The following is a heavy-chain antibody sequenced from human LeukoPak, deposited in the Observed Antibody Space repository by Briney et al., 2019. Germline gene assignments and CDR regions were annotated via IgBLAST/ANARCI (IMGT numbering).Heavy chain of an antibody. V-gene: IGHV3-23*01. J-gene: IGHJ2*01. CDR2: IRGSGATT. CDR3: AQGSRADTFWYFDL. Sequence: PGGSLRLSCAASGFAFSSYGMSWVRQAPGKGLEWVSCIRGSGATTFHADSVKGRFTISRDNSKNTLYLQMNGLRSEDTAVYYCAQGSRADTFWYFDLWGRGTLVTVSS. CDR1: GFAFSSYG.